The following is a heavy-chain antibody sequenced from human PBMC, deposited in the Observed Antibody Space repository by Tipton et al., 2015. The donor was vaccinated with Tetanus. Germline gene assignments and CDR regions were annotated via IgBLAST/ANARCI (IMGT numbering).Heavy chain of an antibody. Sequence: AASGFTFSSYEMNWVRQAPGKGLEWVSYISSSGSTIYYADSVKGRFTISRDNAKNSLYLQMNSLRAEDTAVYYCASILWIPLYYGMDVWGQGTTVTVSS. CDR2: ISSSGSTI. CDR1: GFTFSSYE. V-gene: IGHV3-48*03. D-gene: IGHD2/OR15-2a*01. J-gene: IGHJ6*02. CDR3: ASILWIPLYYGMDV.